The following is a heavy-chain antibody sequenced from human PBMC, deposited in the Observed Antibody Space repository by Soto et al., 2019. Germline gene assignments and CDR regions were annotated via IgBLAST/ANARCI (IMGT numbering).Heavy chain of an antibody. CDR3: AKAYDSSGYRRIEAGMDV. V-gene: IGHV3-23*01. J-gene: IGHJ6*02. Sequence: LSCATSGFTFSTNAMGWVRQAPGMGLEFVSLISGSGNTIYYADSVKGRFTISRDNSMNTVSLQMNSLRAEDTAVYYCAKAYDSSGYRRIEAGMDVWGQGTTVTVSS. D-gene: IGHD3-22*01. CDR1: GFTFSTNA. CDR2: ISGSGNTI.